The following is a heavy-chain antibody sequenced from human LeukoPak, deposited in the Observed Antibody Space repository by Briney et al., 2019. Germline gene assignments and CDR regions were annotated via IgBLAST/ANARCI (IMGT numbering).Heavy chain of an antibody. D-gene: IGHD6-13*01. CDR3: ARTAGRSTLGIAAAGSFGY. CDR1: GYTFTGYY. Sequence: GASVKVSCKASGYTFTGYYMHWVRQAPGQGLEWMGWINPNSGGTNYAQKFQGRVTMTRDTSISTAYMELSRLRSDDTAVYYCARTAGRSTLGIAAAGSFGYWGQGTLVTVSS. J-gene: IGHJ4*02. CDR2: INPNSGGT. V-gene: IGHV1-2*02.